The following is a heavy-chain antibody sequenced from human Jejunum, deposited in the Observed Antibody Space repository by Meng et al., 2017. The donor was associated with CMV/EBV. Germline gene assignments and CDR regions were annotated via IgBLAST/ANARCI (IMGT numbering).Heavy chain of an antibody. CDR3: ARYGITGTRWGGWFDP. Sequence: FPCNSHGMNWVRQAPGKGLEWVSSISSSGIYIHYADSVKGRFTISRDNARNSLFLQMNSLRAEDTAVYYCARYGITGTRWGGWFDPWGQGTLVTVSS. J-gene: IGHJ5*02. CDR2: ISSSGIYI. D-gene: IGHD1/OR15-1a*01. CDR1: FPCNSHG. V-gene: IGHV3-21*01.